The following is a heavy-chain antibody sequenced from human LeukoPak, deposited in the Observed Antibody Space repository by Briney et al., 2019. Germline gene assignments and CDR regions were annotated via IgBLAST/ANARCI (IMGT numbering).Heavy chain of an antibody. CDR3: ARGGVELYYFDY. CDR2: IRYDGSNK. V-gene: IGHV3-30*02. D-gene: IGHD1-7*01. CDR1: GFTFSSYG. J-gene: IGHJ4*02. Sequence: GGPLRLSCAASGFTFSSYGMHWVRQAPGKGLEWVAFIRYDGSNKYYADSVKGRFTISRDNSKNTLYLQMNSLRAEDTAVYYCARGGVELYYFDYWGQGTLVTVSS.